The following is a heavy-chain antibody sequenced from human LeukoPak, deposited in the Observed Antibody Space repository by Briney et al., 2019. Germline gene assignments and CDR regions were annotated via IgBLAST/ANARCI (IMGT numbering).Heavy chain of an antibody. CDR2: IYSGGST. Sequence: GGSLRLSCAASGFTVSSNYMSWVRQAPGKGLEWVSVIYSGGSTYYADSVRGRFTISRDNSKNTLYLQMNSLRAEDTAVYYCARGGNYYDSSGYYPYYYGMDVWGQGTTVTVSS. CDR1: GFTVSSNY. V-gene: IGHV3-53*01. CDR3: ARGGNYYDSSGYYPYYYGMDV. D-gene: IGHD3-22*01. J-gene: IGHJ6*02.